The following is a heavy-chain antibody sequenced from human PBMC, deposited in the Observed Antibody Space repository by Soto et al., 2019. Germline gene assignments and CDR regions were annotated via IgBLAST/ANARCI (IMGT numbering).Heavy chain of an antibody. D-gene: IGHD1-26*01. CDR3: AGAREVGAVTGGAFDI. J-gene: IGHJ3*02. CDR2: ISAYNGNT. Sequence: QVQLVQSGAEVKKPGASVKVSCKASGYTFTSYGISWVRQAPGQGLEWMGWISAYNGNTNYAQKLQGRVTMTTDTSPSTADMELRSLRSADTAVYYCAGAREVGAVTGGAFDIWGQGTMVTVSS. CDR1: GYTFTSYG. V-gene: IGHV1-18*01.